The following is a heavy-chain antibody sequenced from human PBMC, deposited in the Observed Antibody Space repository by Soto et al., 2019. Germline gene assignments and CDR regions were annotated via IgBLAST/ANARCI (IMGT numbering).Heavy chain of an antibody. J-gene: IGHJ6*02. V-gene: IGHV3-23*01. D-gene: IGHD2-2*01. Sequence: EVHLLESGGGLVQPGGSLRLSCAASGFTFSNYAMSWVRQAPGKGLQWVSAISGSGGSSYYADSVKGRFTISRDNSKNTLYLQLNSLRAEDTAVYYCAKDIADIVVIPASISAYYDLHVWGQGTTVTVSS. CDR2: ISGSGGSS. CDR1: GFTFSNYA. CDR3: AKDIADIVVIPASISAYYDLHV.